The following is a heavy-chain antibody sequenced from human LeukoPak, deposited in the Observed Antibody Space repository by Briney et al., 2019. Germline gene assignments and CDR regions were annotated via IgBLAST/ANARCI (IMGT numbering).Heavy chain of an antibody. CDR2: INHSGST. D-gene: IGHD3-10*01. CDR1: GGSFSGYY. Sequence: SETLSLTCAVYGGSFSGYYWSWIRQPPVKGLEWIGEINHSGSTNYNPSLKSRVTISVDTSKNQFSLKLSSVTAADTAVYYCARNMVRTLDAFDIWGQGTMVTVSS. J-gene: IGHJ3*02. V-gene: IGHV4-34*01. CDR3: ARNMVRTLDAFDI.